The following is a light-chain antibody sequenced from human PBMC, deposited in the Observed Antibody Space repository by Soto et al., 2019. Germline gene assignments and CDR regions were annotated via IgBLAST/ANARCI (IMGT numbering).Light chain of an antibody. CDR3: QQYHSYSRT. V-gene: IGKV1-5*01. Sequence: DIHITHSPSTLSSSLVDRVTITCRASQSISSWLAWYQQKPGKAPKLLIYDASSLESGVPSRFSGSGSGTEFTLTISSLQPDDFATYYCQQYHSYSRTFGQGTKVDI. CDR1: QSISSW. CDR2: DAS. J-gene: IGKJ1*01.